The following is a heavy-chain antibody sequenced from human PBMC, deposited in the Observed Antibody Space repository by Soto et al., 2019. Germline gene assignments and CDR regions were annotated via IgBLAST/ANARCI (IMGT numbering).Heavy chain of an antibody. CDR1: GGSVRSGNHF. V-gene: IGHV4-61*01. Sequence: LSLTCSVSGGSVRSGNHFWNWIRQPPGRGLEWLGYMYYTGVTNYNPSLKSRVSMSVDTSKDQFSLNLTSLTAADTAVYYCARGGEPLGYYGLDVWGQGTTVTVYS. CDR2: MYYTGVT. J-gene: IGHJ6*02. CDR3: ARGGEPLGYYGLDV.